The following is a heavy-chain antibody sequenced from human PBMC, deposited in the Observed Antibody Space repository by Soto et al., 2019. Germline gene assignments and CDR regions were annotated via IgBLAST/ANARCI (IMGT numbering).Heavy chain of an antibody. J-gene: IGHJ5*02. Sequence: TLSLTCTVSGGSISSGGYYWSWIRQHPGKGLEWIGYIYYSGSTYYNPSLKSRVTISVDTSKNQFSLKLSSVTAADTAVYYCARAPYSSSWGNNWFDPWGQGTLVTVSS. CDR1: GGSISSGGYY. CDR3: ARAPYSSSWGNNWFDP. D-gene: IGHD6-13*01. V-gene: IGHV4-31*03. CDR2: IYYSGST.